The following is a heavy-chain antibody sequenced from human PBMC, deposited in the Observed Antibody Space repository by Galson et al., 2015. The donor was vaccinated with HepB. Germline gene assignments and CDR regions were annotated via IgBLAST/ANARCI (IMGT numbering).Heavy chain of an antibody. D-gene: IGHD4/OR15-4a*01. CDR2: FYYTGNT. J-gene: IGHJ6*02. CDR1: GDSISSRNYY. Sequence: ETLSLTCSVSGDSISSRNYYWGWIRQSPGKGLEWIGSFYYTGNTYYIPSLKSRVTISADTSKNQVSLTLASVTAADTALYYCARHNGDNFHYAVDVWGQGTTVTVSS. V-gene: IGHV4-39*01. CDR3: ARHNGDNFHYAVDV.